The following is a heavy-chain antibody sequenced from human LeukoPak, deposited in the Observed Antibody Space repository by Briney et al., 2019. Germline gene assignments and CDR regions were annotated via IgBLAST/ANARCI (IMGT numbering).Heavy chain of an antibody. CDR2: IYHSGTT. Sequence: PSETLSLTCAVYGGSFSGYYWSWIRQPPGKGLEWIGSIYHSGTTYYNPTLKSRVTISVDTSKNQFSLKLNSVTAADTAIYYCARADIAVAGTNFDYWGQGTLVTVSS. D-gene: IGHD6-19*01. CDR1: GGSFSGYY. J-gene: IGHJ4*02. CDR3: ARADIAVAGTNFDY. V-gene: IGHV4-34*01.